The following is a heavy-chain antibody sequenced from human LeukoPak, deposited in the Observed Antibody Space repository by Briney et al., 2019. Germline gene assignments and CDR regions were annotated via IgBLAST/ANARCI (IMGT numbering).Heavy chain of an antibody. CDR1: GFTVSSSY. CDR2: TYSGGTT. Sequence: PGGSLRLSCAASGFTVSSSYINWVRQAPGKGLEWVSLTYSGGTTYYADSVKGRFTISRDNSKNTLFLQMNSLRAEDTAVYYCARRSGEPGGYYMDVWGRGTTVTVSS. J-gene: IGHJ6*03. D-gene: IGHD1-14*01. V-gene: IGHV3-53*01. CDR3: ARRSGEPGGYYMDV.